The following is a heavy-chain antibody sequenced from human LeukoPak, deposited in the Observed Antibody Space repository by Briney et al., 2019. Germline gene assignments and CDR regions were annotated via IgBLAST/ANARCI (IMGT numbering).Heavy chain of an antibody. J-gene: IGHJ4*02. CDR3: AKSSRAQKVVAAPFDY. CDR1: GFTFSSYA. D-gene: IGHD2-15*01. V-gene: IGHV3-23*01. Sequence: GGSLRLSCAASGFTFSSYAMSWVRQAPGKGLEWVSAISGSGGSTYYADSVKGRFTISGDNSKNTLYLQMNSLRAEDTAVYYCAKSSRAQKVVAAPFDYWGQGTLVTVSS. CDR2: ISGSGGST.